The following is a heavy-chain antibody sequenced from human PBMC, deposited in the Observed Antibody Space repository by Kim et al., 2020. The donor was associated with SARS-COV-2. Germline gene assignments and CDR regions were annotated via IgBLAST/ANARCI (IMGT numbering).Heavy chain of an antibody. CDR3: ARGRPDYDILTGYSTPGAFDI. CDR2: IKQDGSEK. J-gene: IGHJ3*02. Sequence: GGSLRLSCAASGFTFSSYWMSWVRQAPGKGLEWVANIKQDGSEKYYVDSVKGRFTISRDNAKNSLYLQMNSLRAEDTAVYYCARGRPDYDILTGYSTPGAFDIWGQGTMVTVSS. D-gene: IGHD3-9*01. CDR1: GFTFSSYW. V-gene: IGHV3-7*03.